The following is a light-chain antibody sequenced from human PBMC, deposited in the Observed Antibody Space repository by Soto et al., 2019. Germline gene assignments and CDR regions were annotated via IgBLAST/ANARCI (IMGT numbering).Light chain of an antibody. V-gene: IGKV1-33*01. CDR1: QDIKNY. CDR3: QQYDNLPLT. J-gene: IGKJ4*01. Sequence: DIQMTQSPSSLSASVGDRVTITCQASQDIKNYLNWYQQKSGKAPKLLIYDASDLETGVPSRFSASGSGTDFTFTINSLQPEDIDTYYCQQYDNLPLTFGGGTKVDIK. CDR2: DAS.